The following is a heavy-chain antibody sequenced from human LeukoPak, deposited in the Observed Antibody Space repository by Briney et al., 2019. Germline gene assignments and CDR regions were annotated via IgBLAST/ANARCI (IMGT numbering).Heavy chain of an antibody. J-gene: IGHJ6*02. CDR1: GFTFGDYA. CDR2: IRSKAYGGTT. Sequence: GGPLRLSCTASGFTFGDYAMSWFRQAPGKGLEWVGFIRSKAYGGTTEYAASVKGRFTISRDDPESIAYLQMNSLKTEDTAVYYCTRRFNGYSTIMQWSEHYYYYGMDVWGQGTTVTVSS. CDR3: TRRFNGYSTIMQWSEHYYYYGMDV. V-gene: IGHV3-49*03. D-gene: IGHD6-13*01.